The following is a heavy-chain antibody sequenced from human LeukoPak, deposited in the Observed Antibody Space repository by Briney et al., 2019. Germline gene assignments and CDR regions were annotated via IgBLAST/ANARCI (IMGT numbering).Heavy chain of an antibody. Sequence: ASVKVSCKASGYTFTSYYMHWVRQAPGQGLEWIGWINANSGGTNYAQKFQGRVTMTRDTSISTAYMELSRLRSDDTAVYYCARSFSGTNFDYWGQGTLVTVSS. D-gene: IGHD1-1*01. CDR2: INANSGGT. J-gene: IGHJ4*02. CDR1: GYTFTSYY. CDR3: ARSFSGTNFDY. V-gene: IGHV1-2*02.